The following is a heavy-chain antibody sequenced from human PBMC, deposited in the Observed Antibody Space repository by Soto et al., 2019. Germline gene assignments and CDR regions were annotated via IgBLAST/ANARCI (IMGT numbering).Heavy chain of an antibody. J-gene: IGHJ4*02. CDR3: ARVMDCSSTSCHTPLDY. Sequence: GTSVKVSCKASGGTFRSYTISWVRQAPGQGLEWMGRIIPILGIANYAQKFQGRVTITADKSTSTAYMELSSLRSEDTAVYYCARVMDCSSTSCHTPLDYWGQGTLVTVSS. CDR1: GGTFRSYT. D-gene: IGHD2-2*01. CDR2: IIPILGIA. V-gene: IGHV1-69*02.